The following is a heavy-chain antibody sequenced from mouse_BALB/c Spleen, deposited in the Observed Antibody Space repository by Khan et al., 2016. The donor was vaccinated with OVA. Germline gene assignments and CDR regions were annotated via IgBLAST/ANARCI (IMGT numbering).Heavy chain of an antibody. CDR2: ISYSGST. J-gene: IGHJ2*01. CDR3: ARTARIKY. Sequence: VQLKQSGPGLVKPSQSLSLTCTVTGYSITSGYVWNWIRQFPGNKLEWMGYISYSGSTNYNPSLKSRISITRDTSKNQFFLQSNSVTTEDTATXYCARTARIKYWGQGTTLTVSS. CDR1: GYSITSGYV. V-gene: IGHV3-2*02. D-gene: IGHD1-2*01.